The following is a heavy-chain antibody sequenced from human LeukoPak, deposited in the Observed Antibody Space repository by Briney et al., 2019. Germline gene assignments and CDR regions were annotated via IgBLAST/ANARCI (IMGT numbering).Heavy chain of an antibody. J-gene: IGHJ3*02. D-gene: IGHD3-22*01. CDR3: ARGLSSGYYLEYAFDI. CDR1: GYTFTGYY. CDR2: INPNSGGT. Sequence: ASVKVSCKASGYTFTGYYMHWVRQAPGQGLEWMGWINPNSGGTNYAQKFQGRVTMTRDTSISTACMELSRLRSDDTAVYYCARGLSSGYYLEYAFDIWGQGTMVTVSS. V-gene: IGHV1-2*02.